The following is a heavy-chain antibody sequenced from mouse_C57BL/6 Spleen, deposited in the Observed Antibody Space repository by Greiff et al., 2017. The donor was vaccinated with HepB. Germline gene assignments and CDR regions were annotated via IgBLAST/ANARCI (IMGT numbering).Heavy chain of an antibody. V-gene: IGHV1-42*01. CDR3: ARYPSMDY. Sequence: EVKLMESGPELVKPGASVKISCKASGYSFTGYYMNWVKQSPEKSLEWIGEINPSTGGTTYNQKFKAKATLTVDKSSSTAYMQLKSLTSEDSAVYYCARYPSMDYWGQGTSVTVSS. CDR2: INPSTGGT. J-gene: IGHJ4*01. CDR1: GYSFTGYY.